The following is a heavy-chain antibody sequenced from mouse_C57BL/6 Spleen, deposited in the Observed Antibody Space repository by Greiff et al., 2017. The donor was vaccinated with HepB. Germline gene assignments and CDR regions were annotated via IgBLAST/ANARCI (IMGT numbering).Heavy chain of an antibody. CDR3: ARPFYDYDVRYAMDY. J-gene: IGHJ4*01. CDR2: ISGGGGNT. D-gene: IGHD2-4*01. Sequence: EVHLVESGGGLVKPGGSLKLSCAASGFTFSSYTMSWVRQTPEKRLEWVATISGGGGNTYYPDSVKGRFTISRDNAKNTLYLQMSSLRSEDTALYYCARPFYDYDVRYAMDYWGQGTSVTVSS. V-gene: IGHV5-9*01. CDR1: GFTFSSYT.